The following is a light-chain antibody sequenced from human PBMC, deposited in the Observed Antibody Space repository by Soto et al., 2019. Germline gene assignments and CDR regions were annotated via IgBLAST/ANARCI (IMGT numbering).Light chain of an antibody. CDR1: NIGSKN. Sequence: SSELTQPLSVSVALGQTARITCGGNNIGSKNVHWYQQKPGQAPVLVIYRDSNRPSGIPERFSGSNSGNTATLTIRRAQAGDEADYYCQVWDSSTARVFGGGTKHTV. J-gene: IGLJ3*02. V-gene: IGLV3-9*01. CDR3: QVWDSSTARV. CDR2: RDS.